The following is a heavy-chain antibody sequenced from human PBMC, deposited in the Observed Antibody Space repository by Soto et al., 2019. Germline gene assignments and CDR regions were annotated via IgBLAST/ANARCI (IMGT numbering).Heavy chain of an antibody. CDR2: MNPNSGNT. D-gene: IGHD3-9*01. CDR3: ARPSPYYDILTGYYKDAFDI. CDR1: GYTFTSYD. Sequence: ASVKVSCKASGYTFTSYDINWVRQATGQGLEWMGWMNPNSGNTGYAQKFQGRVTMTRNTSISTAYMELSSLRSEDTAVYYCARPSPYYDILTGYYKDAFDIWGQGTMVTVSS. V-gene: IGHV1-8*01. J-gene: IGHJ3*02.